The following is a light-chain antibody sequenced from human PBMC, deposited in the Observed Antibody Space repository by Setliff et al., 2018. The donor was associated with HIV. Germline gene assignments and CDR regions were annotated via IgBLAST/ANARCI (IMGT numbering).Light chain of an antibody. J-gene: IGLJ1*01. V-gene: IGLV2-11*01. CDR2: DVV. CDR1: SSDVGNYNY. CDR3: CSYAGTITFYV. Sequence: QSVLTQPRSVSGSPGQSVTISCTGTSSDVGNYNYVTWYQQHPGKAPKLMIYDVVKRPSGVPDRFSGAKSGNTASLTISGLQADDEADYYCCSYAGTITFYVFGTGTKVTVL.